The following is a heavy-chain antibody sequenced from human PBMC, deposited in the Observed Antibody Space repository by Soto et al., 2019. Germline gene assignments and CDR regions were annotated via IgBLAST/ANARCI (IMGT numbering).Heavy chain of an antibody. CDR1: GGTFSSYA. V-gene: IGHV1-69*13. J-gene: IGHJ5*02. Sequence: SVKVSFKASGGTFSSYAISWVRQAPGQGLEWMGGIIPIFGTANYAQKFQGRVTITADESTSTAYMELSSLRSEDTAVYYCARDMSRSAMVLDPWGQGTLVTVPQ. D-gene: IGHD5-18*01. CDR2: IIPIFGTA. CDR3: ARDMSRSAMVLDP.